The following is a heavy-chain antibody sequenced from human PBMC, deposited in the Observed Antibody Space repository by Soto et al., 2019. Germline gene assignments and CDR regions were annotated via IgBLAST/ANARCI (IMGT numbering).Heavy chain of an antibody. Sequence: GAYLRLSSTTPGFTFSDYAFSVFRQAPGKGLERVGGFRNKADGVTTDYAASVKGRFAISRDDSKSTAYLQMNSVTTEDTAVCFCARYPCTSRYSFFGMLVWGLGT. D-gene: IGHD2-8*01. CDR2: FRNKADGVTT. CDR3: ARYPCTSRYSFFGMLV. J-gene: IGHJ6*02. V-gene: IGHV3-49*03. CDR1: GFTFSDYA.